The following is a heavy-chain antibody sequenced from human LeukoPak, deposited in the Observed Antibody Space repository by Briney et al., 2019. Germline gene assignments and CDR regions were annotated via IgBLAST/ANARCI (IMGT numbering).Heavy chain of an antibody. J-gene: IGHJ5*02. D-gene: IGHD3-3*01. CDR1: GYTFTSYY. CDR2: INPSGGST. V-gene: IGHV1-46*01. Sequence: ASVKVSCKASGYTFTSYYMHWVRQAPGQGLEWMGIINPSGGSTSYAQKFQGRVTMTRDTSTSTVYMELSSLRSEDTAVYYCARTRENPNYDFWSGYYGGQQDGRYNWFDPWGQGTLVTVSS. CDR3: ARTRENPNYDFWSGYYGGQQDGRYNWFDP.